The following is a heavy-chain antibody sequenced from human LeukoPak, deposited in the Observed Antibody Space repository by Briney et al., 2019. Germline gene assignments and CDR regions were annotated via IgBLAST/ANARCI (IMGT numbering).Heavy chain of an antibody. CDR2: ISSSGSTI. CDR1: GFTFSSYE. D-gene: IGHD6-19*01. J-gene: IGHJ3*02. V-gene: IGHV3-48*03. CDR3: ARGRSSGWHGRWAFDI. Sequence: GGSLRLSCAASGFTFSSYEMNWVRQAPGKGLEWVSYISSSGSTIYYADSVKGRFTISRDNAKNPLYLQMNSLRAEDTAVYYCARGRSSGWHGRWAFDIWGQGTMVTVSS.